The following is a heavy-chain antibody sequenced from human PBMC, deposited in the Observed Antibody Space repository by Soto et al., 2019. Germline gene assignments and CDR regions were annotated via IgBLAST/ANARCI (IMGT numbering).Heavy chain of an antibody. Sequence: QVQLQQWGAGLLKPAETLALTCAVYAGSFSRYYWSWIRQPPGKGLEWIGEINHRGSTKYNPSLKSRVTVSVDTSKSQFSQKLTSVTAADTAVYYCARGLTTVTTARYFDLWGRGTLVTVSS. D-gene: IGHD4-17*01. CDR3: ARGLTTVTTARYFDL. CDR1: AGSFSRYY. CDR2: INHRGST. V-gene: IGHV4-34*01. J-gene: IGHJ2*01.